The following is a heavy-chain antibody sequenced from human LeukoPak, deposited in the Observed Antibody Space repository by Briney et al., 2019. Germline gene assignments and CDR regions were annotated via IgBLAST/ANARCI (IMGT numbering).Heavy chain of an antibody. CDR1: GGSITTYY. Sequence: KASETLSLTCAVSGGSITTYYWTWIRQPPGQALEWIGYIHYTGNTKYNPSLESRVTMSIDTSKNEFSLKIYSVNAADTAVYFCASGSVVTALDQWGQGTLVTVSS. D-gene: IGHD2-21*02. V-gene: IGHV4-59*01. J-gene: IGHJ4*02. CDR2: IHYTGNT. CDR3: ASGSVVTALDQ.